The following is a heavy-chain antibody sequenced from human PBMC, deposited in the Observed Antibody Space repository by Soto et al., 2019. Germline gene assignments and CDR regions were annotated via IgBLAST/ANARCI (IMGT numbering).Heavy chain of an antibody. CDR2: ISSTGNI. J-gene: IGHJ4*02. CDR1: GASISDYS. V-gene: IGHV4-4*07. D-gene: IGHD1-7*01. Sequence: QVQLQETGPGLVKPSETLSLTCTVSGASISDYSWSWIRQPAGKGLEWMGRISSTGNIHYNPSFRSRFTMSIDTSRDQFSLRLTSVTAADTAVYYCARESGDNWTYEVHWGPGTQVIVSS. CDR3: ARESGDNWTYEVH.